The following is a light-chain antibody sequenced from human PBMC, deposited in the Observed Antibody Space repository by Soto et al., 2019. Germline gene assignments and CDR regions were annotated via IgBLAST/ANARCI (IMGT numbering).Light chain of an antibody. J-gene: IGKJ4*01. CDR1: QSINSW. CDR3: QQCNSSPLT. Sequence: DIQMTQSPSSLSASVGDRVTITCRASQSINSWLAWYQQKSGKAPKLLIYKASTLESGVPSRFSGSGSGTEFTLTISSLQPDDFATYFCQQCNSSPLTFGGGTKVDIK. V-gene: IGKV1-5*03. CDR2: KAS.